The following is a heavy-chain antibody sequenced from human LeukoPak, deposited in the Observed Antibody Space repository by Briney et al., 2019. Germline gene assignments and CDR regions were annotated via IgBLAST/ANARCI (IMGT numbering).Heavy chain of an antibody. Sequence: SQTLSLTCTVSGGSISSYYWSWIRQPPGKGLEWIGYIYYSGSNNYNPSLKSRVTISVDTSKNQFSLKLSSVTAADTAVYYCARYNWSSDAFDIWGQGTMVPVSS. CDR2: IYYSGSN. CDR3: ARYNWSSDAFDI. CDR1: GGSISSYY. D-gene: IGHD1-20*01. V-gene: IGHV4-59*01. J-gene: IGHJ3*02.